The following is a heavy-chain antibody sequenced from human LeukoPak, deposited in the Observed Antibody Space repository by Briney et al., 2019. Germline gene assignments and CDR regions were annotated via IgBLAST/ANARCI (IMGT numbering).Heavy chain of an antibody. CDR1: GYTFTTYA. D-gene: IGHD2-2*01. CDR2: IDTNTGNP. V-gene: IGHV7-4-1*02. J-gene: IGHJ4*02. CDR3: ARAVGYCAITSCYQAH. Sequence: GASVKVSCKASGYTFTTYAINWVRQAPGQGLEWMGWIDTNTGNPRYAQGFTGRFVFSLDMSVNTAYLQISSLKSEDTATYYCARAVGYCAITSCYQAHWGQGTLVTVSS.